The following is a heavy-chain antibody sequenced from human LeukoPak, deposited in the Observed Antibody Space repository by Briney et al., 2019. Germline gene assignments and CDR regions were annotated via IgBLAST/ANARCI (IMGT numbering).Heavy chain of an antibody. J-gene: IGHJ4*02. V-gene: IGHV1-18*04. Sequence: ASVKVSCKASGYIFTAHYIHWVRQAPGQGLEWMGWISAYNGNTNYAQKLQDRVTMTTDTSTSTAYMELRSLRSDDTAVYYCAREGGPTGGAQDYWGQGTLVTVSS. D-gene: IGHD1-1*01. CDR3: AREGGPTGGAQDY. CDR1: GYIFTAHY. CDR2: ISAYNGNT.